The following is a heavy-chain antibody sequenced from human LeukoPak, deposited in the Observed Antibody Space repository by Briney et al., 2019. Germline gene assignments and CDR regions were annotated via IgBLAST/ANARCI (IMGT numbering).Heavy chain of an antibody. CDR2: ISYSGST. CDR1: GDSTSSYH. CDR3: ARVGRGDPTWGSYYSDH. Sequence: SETLSLTCTVSGDSTSSYHWRWIRQPPGKGLEWIGYISYSGSTNYNPSLKSRVTISVDTSKNQFSLKLSSVTAADTAVYYCARVGRGDPTWGSYYSDHWGQGTLVTVSS. D-gene: IGHD3-16*01. J-gene: IGHJ4*02. V-gene: IGHV4-59*01.